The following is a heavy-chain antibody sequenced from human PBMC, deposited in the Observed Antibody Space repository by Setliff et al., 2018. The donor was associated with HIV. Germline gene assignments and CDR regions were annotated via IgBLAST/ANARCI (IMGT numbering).Heavy chain of an antibody. CDR1: GFTISSYA. Sequence: LRLSCAGAGFTISSYAMSWVRQAPGKGLEWVSAISGSGGNTYYADFVKGRFTISRDNSKNTVYLQMSSLRVEDPAVYYCAKDWLGKKDCWGQGTLVTVSS. J-gene: IGHJ4*02. CDR3: AKDWLGKKDC. V-gene: IGHV3-23*01. D-gene: IGHD6-19*01. CDR2: ISGSGGNT.